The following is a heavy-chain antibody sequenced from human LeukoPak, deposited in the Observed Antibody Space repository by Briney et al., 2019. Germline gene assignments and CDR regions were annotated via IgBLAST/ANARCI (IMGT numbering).Heavy chain of an antibody. Sequence: GGSLRLSCAASGFTFSTYWMSWVRQAPRKGLEWVANIKEDGGEIYYVDSVKGRFTMSRDNAKNSLYLQMNSLRTEDTAVYYCARRSVAGTLDYWGQGTLVTVSS. J-gene: IGHJ4*02. CDR3: ARRSVAGTLDY. V-gene: IGHV3-7*01. CDR2: IKEDGGEI. D-gene: IGHD6-19*01. CDR1: GFTFSTYW.